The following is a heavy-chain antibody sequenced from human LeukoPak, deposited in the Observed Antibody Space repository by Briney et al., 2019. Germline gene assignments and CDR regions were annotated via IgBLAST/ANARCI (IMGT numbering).Heavy chain of an antibody. CDR1: GFTFSSYS. D-gene: IGHD2-2*01. CDR3: ARDRAGGDIVVVPAAYDY. V-gene: IGHV3-48*01. J-gene: IGHJ4*02. Sequence: GGSLRLSCAASGFTFSSYSMNWVRQAPGKGLEWVSYISSSSSTIYYADSVKGRFTISRDNAKNSLYLQMNSLRAEDTALYYCARDRAGGDIVVVPAAYDYWGQGTLVTVSS. CDR2: ISSSSSTI.